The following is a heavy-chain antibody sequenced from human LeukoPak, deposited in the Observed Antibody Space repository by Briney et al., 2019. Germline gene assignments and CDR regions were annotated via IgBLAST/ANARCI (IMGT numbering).Heavy chain of an antibody. CDR1: GFTFSSYW. D-gene: IGHD2-15*01. CDR3: ARDLEGHCSDGNCGY. Sequence: PGGSLRLSCAASGFTFSSYWMHWVRQAPGKGLVWVSRINNGGSSTSYADSVKGRFTISRDNAKNTLYLQMNSLRAEDTAVYYCARDLEGHCSDGNCGYRGQGTLVTVSS. J-gene: IGHJ4*02. V-gene: IGHV3-74*01. CDR2: INNGGSST.